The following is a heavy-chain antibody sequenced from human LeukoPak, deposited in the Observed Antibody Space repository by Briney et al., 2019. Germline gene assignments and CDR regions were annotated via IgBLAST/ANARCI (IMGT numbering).Heavy chain of an antibody. V-gene: IGHV4-34*01. CDR2: INHSGST. D-gene: IGHD3-3*01. CDR3: ARGFSAFDF. Sequence: SETLSLTCAVYGGSFSGYYWSWTRQPPGKGLEWIGEINHSGSTNYNPSLKSRVTISVDTSKNQFSLKLSSVTAADTAVYYCARGFSAFDFWGQGTMVIVSP. J-gene: IGHJ3*01. CDR1: GGSFSGYY.